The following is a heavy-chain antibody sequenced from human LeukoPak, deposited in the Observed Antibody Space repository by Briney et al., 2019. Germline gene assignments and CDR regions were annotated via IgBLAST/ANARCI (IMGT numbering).Heavy chain of an antibody. CDR1: GGSISSYY. CDR3: ARGNYYYDSSGYEH. V-gene: IGHV4-59*01. J-gene: IGHJ1*01. Sequence: SETLSLTCTVSGGSISSYYWSWIRQPPGKGLEWIGYIYYSGSTNYNPSLKSRVTISVDTSKNQFSVKLSSVTAADTAVYYCARGNYYYDSSGYEHWGQGTLVTVSS. CDR2: IYYSGST. D-gene: IGHD3-22*01.